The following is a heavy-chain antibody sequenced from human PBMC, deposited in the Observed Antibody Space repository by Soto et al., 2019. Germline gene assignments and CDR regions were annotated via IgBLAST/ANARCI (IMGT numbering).Heavy chain of an antibody. Sequence: QVQLVQSGAEVKKPGSSAKVSCKASGGTFSNYGVSWVRQAPGHGLEWMGSILPIFGTANYAEKFQGKVTITADDSMTTVYLELRSLRSEDTAIYSCARDFRVGGNLSPFGSWGQGTLVTVSS. CDR1: GGTFSNYG. D-gene: IGHD3-16*01. CDR2: ILPIFGTA. CDR3: ARDFRVGGNLSPFGS. J-gene: IGHJ4*02. V-gene: IGHV1-69*01.